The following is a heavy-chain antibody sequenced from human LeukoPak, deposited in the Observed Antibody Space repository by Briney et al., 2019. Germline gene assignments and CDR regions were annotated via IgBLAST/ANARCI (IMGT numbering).Heavy chain of an antibody. CDR3: ARDFKVTGYYGMDV. D-gene: IGHD1-14*01. J-gene: IGHJ6*02. CDR1: GGSISSSNW. CDR2: IYYSGST. Sequence: SETLSLTCAVSGGSISSSNWWSWVRQHPGKGLEWIGYIYYSGSTYYNPSLKSRVTISVDTSKNQFSLKLSSVTAADTAVYYCARDFKVTGYYGMDVWGQGTTVTVSS. V-gene: IGHV4-31*11.